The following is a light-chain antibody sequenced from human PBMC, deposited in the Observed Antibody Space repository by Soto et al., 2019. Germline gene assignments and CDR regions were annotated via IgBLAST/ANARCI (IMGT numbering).Light chain of an antibody. CDR2: DAS. CDR1: EDISNF. V-gene: IGKV1-33*01. Sequence: DIQMTQSPSSLSASVGDRVTITCQASEDISNFLNWYQQKPGKAPKLLIYDASNLETGVPSRFSGSGSGTDFNITISSLQPEDIATYYCQQYDNLFGPGTKVDIK. CDR3: QQYDNL. J-gene: IGKJ3*01.